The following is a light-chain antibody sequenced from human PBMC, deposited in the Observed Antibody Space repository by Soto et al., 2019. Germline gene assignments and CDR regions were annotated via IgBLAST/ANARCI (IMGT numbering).Light chain of an antibody. CDR1: SSNIGRNI. CDR3: AVWDDRLNGLV. Sequence: QSVVTQPPSASGTPGQRVIISCSGSSSNIGRNIVNWYQQLPGTAPKLLIYNNNQRPSGVPDRFSDSKSGTSASLAISGFQSEDEADYYCAVWDDRLNGLVFGGGTKVTVL. CDR2: NNN. V-gene: IGLV1-44*01. J-gene: IGLJ3*02.